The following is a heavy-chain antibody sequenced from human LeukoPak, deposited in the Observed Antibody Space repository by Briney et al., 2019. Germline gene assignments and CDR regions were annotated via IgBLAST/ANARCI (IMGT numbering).Heavy chain of an antibody. CDR2: ISYDGSNK. V-gene: IGHV3-30-3*01. CDR1: GFTFSSYA. Sequence: PGGSLRLSCAASGFTFSSYAMHWVRQAPGKGLEWVAVISYDGSNKYYADSVKGRFTISRDNSRNTLYLQMNSLRAEDTAVYNCVKGSKTSRPYYFDFWGQGALVTVSS. J-gene: IGHJ4*02. CDR3: VKGSKTSRPYYFDF.